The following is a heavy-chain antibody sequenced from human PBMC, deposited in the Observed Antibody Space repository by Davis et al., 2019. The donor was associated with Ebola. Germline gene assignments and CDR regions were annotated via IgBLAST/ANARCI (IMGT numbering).Heavy chain of an antibody. Sequence: SETLSLTCAVYGGSFSGYYWSWIRQPPGKGLEWIGYIYYSGSTNYNPSLKSRVTISVDTSKNQFSLKLSSVTAADTAVYYCARMGYYYGSGTPFDPWGQGTLVTVSS. CDR2: IYYSGST. CDR1: GGSFSGYY. V-gene: IGHV4-59*01. D-gene: IGHD3-10*01. CDR3: ARMGYYYGSGTPFDP. J-gene: IGHJ5*02.